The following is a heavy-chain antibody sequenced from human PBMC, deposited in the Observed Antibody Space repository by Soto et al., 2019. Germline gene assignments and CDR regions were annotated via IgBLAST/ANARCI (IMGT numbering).Heavy chain of an antibody. V-gene: IGHV3-13*01. J-gene: IGHJ6*02. D-gene: IGHD2-15*01. Sequence: EVQRVESGGGLVQPGGSLRLSCAASGFTFSSYDRHWVRQATGKGLEWVSAIGTAGDTYYPGSVKGRFTISRENAKNSLYLQMNSLRAEDTAVYYCARGVRGYCSGGSCPWAHGMDVWGQGTTVTVSS. CDR1: GFTFSSYD. CDR2: IGTAGDT. CDR3: ARGVRGYCSGGSCPWAHGMDV.